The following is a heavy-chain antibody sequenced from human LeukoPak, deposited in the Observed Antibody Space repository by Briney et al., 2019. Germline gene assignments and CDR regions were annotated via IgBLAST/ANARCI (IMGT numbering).Heavy chain of an antibody. CDR1: GFSFSNSG. CDR3: TKLNGPAIITFGGPTWFDP. V-gene: IGHV3-23*01. J-gene: IGHJ5*02. D-gene: IGHD3-16*01. Sequence: GGSLRLSCVASGFSFSNSGMGWVRQAPGKGLECVSLIVGSGGTTDYADSVRGRFTISRDNSKNTVYLQMNSLRDEDTAVYYCTKLNGPAIITFGGPTWFDPWGQGTLVIVSS. CDR2: IVGSGGTT.